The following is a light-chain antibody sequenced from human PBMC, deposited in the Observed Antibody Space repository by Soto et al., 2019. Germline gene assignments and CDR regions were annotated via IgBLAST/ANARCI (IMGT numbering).Light chain of an antibody. Sequence: EIVLTQSPGTLSLTPGERATLSCRASQSVSSSYLAWYQQKPGQPPRLLIYGASSSATSIPDRFSGSGSGTDFTLTSSRLEPEDYAVYFCQHFGSAPPITFGQGTRLEIK. CDR3: QHFGSAPPIT. CDR2: GAS. J-gene: IGKJ5*01. CDR1: QSVSSSY. V-gene: IGKV3-20*01.